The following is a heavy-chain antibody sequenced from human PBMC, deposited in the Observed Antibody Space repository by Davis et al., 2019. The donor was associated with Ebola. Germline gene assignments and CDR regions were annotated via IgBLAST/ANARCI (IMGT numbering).Heavy chain of an antibody. V-gene: IGHV4-59*01. CDR1: GGSISSYY. CDR2: IYYSGST. Sequence: MPSETLSLTCTVSGGSISSYYWSWIRQPPGKGLEWIGYIYYSGSTNYNPSLKSRVTISVDTSKNQFSLKLNSVTAADTAVYYCARVKVPAAILGGGPIDYWGQGTLVTVSS. CDR3: ARVKVPAAILGGGPIDY. D-gene: IGHD2-2*01. J-gene: IGHJ4*02.